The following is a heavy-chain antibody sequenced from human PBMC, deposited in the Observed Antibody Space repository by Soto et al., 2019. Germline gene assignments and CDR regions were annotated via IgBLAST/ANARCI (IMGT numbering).Heavy chain of an antibody. Sequence: SGPTLVKPTQTLTLTCTFSGFSLSTSGVGVGWIRQPPGKALEWLALIYWDDDKRYSPSLKSRLTITKDTSKNQVVLTMTNMDPVDTATYYCAHEPRYHCSGGSCQFDYWGQGTLVTVSS. D-gene: IGHD2-15*01. CDR1: GFSLSTSGVG. J-gene: IGHJ4*02. V-gene: IGHV2-5*02. CDR3: AHEPRYHCSGGSCQFDY. CDR2: IYWDDDK.